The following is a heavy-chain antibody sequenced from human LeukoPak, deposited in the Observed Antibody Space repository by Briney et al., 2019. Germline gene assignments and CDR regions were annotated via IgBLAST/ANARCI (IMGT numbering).Heavy chain of an antibody. Sequence: SETLSLTCTVSGGSISSYYWSWIRQPPGKGLEWTAYISDIGSINYNPSLKSRVTISLDTSKNQFSLKLSSVTAADTAVYYCARVMKVRGITFFGMDVWGQGTTVTVSS. J-gene: IGHJ6*02. V-gene: IGHV4-59*08. CDR1: GGSISSYY. CDR3: ARVMKVRGITFFGMDV. CDR2: ISDIGSI. D-gene: IGHD3-10*01.